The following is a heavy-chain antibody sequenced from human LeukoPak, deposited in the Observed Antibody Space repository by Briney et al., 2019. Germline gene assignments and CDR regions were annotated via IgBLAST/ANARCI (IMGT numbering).Heavy chain of an antibody. CDR3: ARHDYGNGLYFQH. CDR1: GFTVSSSY. CDR2: VYSDGST. J-gene: IGHJ1*01. D-gene: IGHD4-17*01. Sequence: GGSLRLSCEASGFTVSSSYMSWVRQAPGKGLEWVSVVYSDGSTYYAVSLKGRFIISRDNSKNTLSLQMNSLRAEDTAVYYCARHDYGNGLYFQHWGQGTLVTVSS. V-gene: IGHV3-66*04.